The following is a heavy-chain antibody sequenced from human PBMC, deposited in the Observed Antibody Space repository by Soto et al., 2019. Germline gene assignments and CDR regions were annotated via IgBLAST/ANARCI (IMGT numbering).Heavy chain of an antibody. CDR3: ARKVRCLDWRYYCPMDF. Sequence: SAKLPHTCTVSGGTVSSGNYYWCWIRQPPGKGLEWIGYLYDSGSTDYNPSLKSRVTISVDTSKNKFSLTLSSGTAADTAVYYCARKVRCLDWRYYCPMDFWCPG. V-gene: IGHV4-61*01. CDR1: GGTVSSGNYY. CDR2: LYDSGST. D-gene: IGHD2-21*01. J-gene: IGHJ6*02.